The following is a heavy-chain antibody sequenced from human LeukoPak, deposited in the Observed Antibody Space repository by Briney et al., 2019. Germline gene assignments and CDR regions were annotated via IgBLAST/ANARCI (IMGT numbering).Heavy chain of an antibody. CDR1: GFTFSSYS. J-gene: IGHJ4*02. Sequence: GGSPRLSCAASGFTFSSYSMNWVRQAPGKGLEWVSSITSSSRYIYYADSVKGRFTISRDNAKNSLYLQMNSLRAEDTAIYYCATSPGELEFDYWGQGTLVTVSS. CDR3: ATSPGELEFDY. D-gene: IGHD1-26*01. CDR2: ITSSSRYI. V-gene: IGHV3-21*01.